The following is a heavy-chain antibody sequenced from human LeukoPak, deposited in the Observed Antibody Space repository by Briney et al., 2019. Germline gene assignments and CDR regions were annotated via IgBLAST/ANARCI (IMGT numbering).Heavy chain of an antibody. D-gene: IGHD2-15*01. CDR3: ARARSVSLDY. CDR1: GGSISSYY. CDR2: IYSSGST. J-gene: IGHJ4*02. Sequence: PSETLSLTCTVSGGSISSYYWSWIRQPAGKGLEWVGRIYSSGSTNDNPSLKSRVTMSVDTSKNQFSLKLTSVTAADTAVYYCARARSVSLDYWGQGTLVTVSS. V-gene: IGHV4-4*07.